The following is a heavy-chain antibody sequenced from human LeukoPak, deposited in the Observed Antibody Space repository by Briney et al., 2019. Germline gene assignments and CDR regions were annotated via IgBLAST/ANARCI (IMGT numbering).Heavy chain of an antibody. V-gene: IGHV3-7*03. CDR3: VFQVTLRLAFDY. Sequence: PGGSLRLSCAAYGFTFSSYWMSWVRQAPGKGLEWVANIKQDGSEKYYVDSMKGRFTISRDNANSLYLQINSLRAEDTAVYYCVFQVTLRLAFDYWGQGTLVTVSS. D-gene: IGHD6-19*01. J-gene: IGHJ4*02. CDR2: IKQDGSEK. CDR1: GFTFSSYW.